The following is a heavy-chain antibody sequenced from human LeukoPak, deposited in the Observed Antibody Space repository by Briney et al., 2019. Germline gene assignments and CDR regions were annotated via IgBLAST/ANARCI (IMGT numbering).Heavy chain of an antibody. V-gene: IGHV1-69*05. D-gene: IGHD3-3*02. Sequence: GASVKVSCKASGGTFSSYAISWVRQAPGQGLEWMGGIIPIFGTANYAQKFQGRVTITTDESTSTAYMELSSLRSEDTAVYYCAGGLLATGDYWGQGTLVTVSS. CDR1: GGTFSSYA. J-gene: IGHJ4*02. CDR3: AGGLLATGDY. CDR2: IIPIFGTA.